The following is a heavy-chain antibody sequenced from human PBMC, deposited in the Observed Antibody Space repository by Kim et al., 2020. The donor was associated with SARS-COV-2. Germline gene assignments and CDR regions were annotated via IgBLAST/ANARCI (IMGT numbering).Heavy chain of an antibody. CDR1: GYTFASFD. J-gene: IGHJ5*02. CDR3: ARGPAFCDGDCFLNWFDP. V-gene: IGHV1-8*01. Sequence: ASVKVSCKASGYTFASFDINWVRQAPGQGLEWMGWMNPDTGNTGYAQKFQGRVTLTADTSITTAHMELSSLRSEDTAVYFCARGPAFCDGDCFLNWFDPWGQRTQVIVSS. D-gene: IGHD2-21*02. CDR2: MNPDTGNT.